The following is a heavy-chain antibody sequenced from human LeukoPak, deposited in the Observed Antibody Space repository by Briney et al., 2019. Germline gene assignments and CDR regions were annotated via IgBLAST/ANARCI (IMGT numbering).Heavy chain of an antibody. J-gene: IGHJ5*02. V-gene: IGHV1-2*06. CDR3: ARDLSRLKVVPAATNWFDP. CDR2: INHNSGGT. D-gene: IGHD2-2*01. CDR1: GYTFTGYY. Sequence: ASVKVSCKASGYTFTGYYMHWVRQAPGEGLEWMGRINHNSGGTNYAQKFQGRVTMTRDTSISTAYMELSRLRSDDTAVYYCARDLSRLKVVPAATNWFDPWGQGTLVTVSS.